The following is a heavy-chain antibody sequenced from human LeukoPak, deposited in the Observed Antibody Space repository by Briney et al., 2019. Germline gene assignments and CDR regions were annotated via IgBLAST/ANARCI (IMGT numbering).Heavy chain of an antibody. V-gene: IGHV4-34*01. D-gene: IGHD6-13*01. Sequence: SETLSLTCAVYGGSFSGYYWSWIRQPPGKGLEWIGEINHSGSTNYDPSLKSRVTISVDTSKNQFSLKLSSVTAADTAVYYCARGRSLRRIAAWVLRDPTRTYYMDVWGKGTTVTVSS. CDR3: ARGRSLRRIAAWVLRDPTRTYYMDV. J-gene: IGHJ6*03. CDR1: GGSFSGYY. CDR2: INHSGST.